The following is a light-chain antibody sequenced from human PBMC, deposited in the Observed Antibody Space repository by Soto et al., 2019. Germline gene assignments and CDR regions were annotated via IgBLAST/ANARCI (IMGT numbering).Light chain of an antibody. CDR3: CSYAGSYTWV. CDR2: DVS. V-gene: IGLV2-11*01. CDR1: SSDVGGYNY. J-gene: IGLJ3*02. Sequence: QSALTQPRSVSGSPGQSVTISCTGTSSDVGGYNYVSWYQQHPGKAPKLMIYDVSKRPSGVPDRFSGSKSGSRASLTISGLQAEDEAEYYCCSYAGSYTWVFGGGTKLTVL.